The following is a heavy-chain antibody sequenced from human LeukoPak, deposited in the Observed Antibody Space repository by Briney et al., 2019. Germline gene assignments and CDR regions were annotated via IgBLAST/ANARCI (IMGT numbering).Heavy chain of an antibody. CDR2: INHSGTT. J-gene: IGHJ4*02. Sequence: KPSETLSLTYAVYGGSFSDYYWSWIRQPPGKGLEWIGEINHSGTTNYSPSLKSRVSISVDTSKNQFSLKLNSVTAADAAMYSSGSYRYTGSFDSWGQGMLVNVSS. CDR3: GSYRYTGSFDS. CDR1: GGSFSDYY. V-gene: IGHV4-34*01. D-gene: IGHD3-16*02.